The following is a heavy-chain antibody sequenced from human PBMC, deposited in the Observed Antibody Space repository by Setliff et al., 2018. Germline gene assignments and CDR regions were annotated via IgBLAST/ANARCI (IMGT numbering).Heavy chain of an antibody. CDR1: GYSISSGYY. CDR2: IFYGGST. CDR3: ASSGSGSYYNLDY. J-gene: IGHJ4*02. Sequence: SETLSLTCAVSGYSISSGYYWAWIRQPPGRGLELIGSIFYGGSTYYNPSLKSRVTISIDASKNQFSLKLDSVTAADTAVYYCASSGSGSYYNLDYWGQGTLVTV. D-gene: IGHD3-10*01. V-gene: IGHV4-38-2*01.